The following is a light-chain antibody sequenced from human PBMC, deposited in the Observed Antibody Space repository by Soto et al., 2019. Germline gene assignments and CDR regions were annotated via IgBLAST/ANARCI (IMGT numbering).Light chain of an antibody. J-gene: IGLJ2*01. CDR3: AAWDDSLNGYVV. CDR2: SNN. V-gene: IGLV1-44*01. CDR1: RSNIRSNP. Sequence: QSVLTQPPSASGTPGQRVTLSCSGSRSNIRSNPVNWYQQLPGTAPKLLIYSNNQRPSGVPDRFSGSKSGTSASLAISGLQSEDEAGYYCAAWDDSLNGYVVFGGGTKLTVL.